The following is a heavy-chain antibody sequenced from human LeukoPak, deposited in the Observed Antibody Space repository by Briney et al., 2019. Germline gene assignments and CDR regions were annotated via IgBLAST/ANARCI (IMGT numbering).Heavy chain of an antibody. CDR3: ARERAWDFWRKAFDP. J-gene: IGHJ5*02. V-gene: IGHV1-2*02. Sequence: ASVKVSCKASGYTFTGYYMHWVRQAPGQGLEWMGWINPNSGGTNYAQKFQGRVTMTRDTSISTAYMELSRLRSDDTAVYYCARERAWDFWRKAFDPWGQGTLVTVSS. D-gene: IGHD3-3*01. CDR2: INPNSGGT. CDR1: GYTFTGYY.